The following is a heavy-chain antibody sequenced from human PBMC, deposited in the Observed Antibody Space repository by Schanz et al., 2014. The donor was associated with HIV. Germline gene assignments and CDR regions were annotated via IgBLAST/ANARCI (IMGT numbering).Heavy chain of an antibody. D-gene: IGHD2-15*01. V-gene: IGHV1-18*01. CDR1: GYIFTSNG. CDR3: ARVNKDIGGYYFDY. J-gene: IGHJ4*02. CDR2: ISTYNGNT. Sequence: QVQLVQSGAEVKKPGASVKVSCKASGYIFTSNGITWVRQAPGQGLEWMGWISTYNGNTIYAQKFQGRVTMTTDTSTSTAYMELRSLRSDDTAVYYCARVNKDIGGYYFDYWGQGTLVTVSS.